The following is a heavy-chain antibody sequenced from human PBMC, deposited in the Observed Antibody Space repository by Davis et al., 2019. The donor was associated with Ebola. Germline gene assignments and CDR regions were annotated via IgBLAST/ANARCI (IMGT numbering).Heavy chain of an antibody. D-gene: IGHD3-10*01. Sequence: SGPTLVKPTETLTLTCTVSGFSPSNARMGVSWIRQPPGKALQWLAHIFSSDRKSYSTSLKNRLTISRDTSKNQVVLTMTNMDPVDTATYYCARIVEGSGSSAFDYWGQGTLVTVSS. CDR3: ARIVEGSGSSAFDY. J-gene: IGHJ4*02. V-gene: IGHV2-26*01. CDR2: IFSSDRK. CDR1: GFSPSNARMG.